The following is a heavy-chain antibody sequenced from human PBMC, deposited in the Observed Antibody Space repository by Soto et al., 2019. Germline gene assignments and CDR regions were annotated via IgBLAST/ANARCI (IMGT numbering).Heavy chain of an antibody. V-gene: IGHV4-34*01. CDR2: INHGGST. CDR3: ARGGNWNSFASWFDP. Sequence: PSETLSLTCAVYGGSFSGYYWSWIRQPPGKGLEWIGEINHGGSTNYNPSLKSRVTISVDTSKNQFSLKLSSVTAADTAVYYCARGGNWNSFASWFDPWGQGTLVTVSS. D-gene: IGHD1-7*01. J-gene: IGHJ5*02. CDR1: GGSFSGYY.